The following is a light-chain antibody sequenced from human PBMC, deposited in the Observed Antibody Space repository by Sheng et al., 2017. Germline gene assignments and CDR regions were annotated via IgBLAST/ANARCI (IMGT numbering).Light chain of an antibody. CDR2: QDN. CDR1: NLGDKY. CDR3: QAWDWGTAV. Sequence: SYELTQPPSVPVSPGQTASITCSGDNLGDKYVSWYQQRPGQSPLLVIYQDNKRPSGIPERFSGSNSGDTATLTISGTQTLDEADYYCQAWDWGTAVFGTGTQVTVL. V-gene: IGLV3-1*01. J-gene: IGLJ1*01.